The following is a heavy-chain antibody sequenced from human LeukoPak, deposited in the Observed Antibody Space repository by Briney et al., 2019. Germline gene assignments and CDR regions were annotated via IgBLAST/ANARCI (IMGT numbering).Heavy chain of an antibody. CDR3: AREPTVTTFDY. Sequence: GRSLRPSCADSGFTFSSYAMHWVRQAPGKGLEWVAVISYDGSNKYYADSVKGRFTISRDNSKNTLYLQMNSLRAEDTAVYYCAREPTVTTFDYWGQGTLVTVSS. V-gene: IGHV3-30-3*01. J-gene: IGHJ4*02. D-gene: IGHD4-11*01. CDR2: ISYDGSNK. CDR1: GFTFSSYA.